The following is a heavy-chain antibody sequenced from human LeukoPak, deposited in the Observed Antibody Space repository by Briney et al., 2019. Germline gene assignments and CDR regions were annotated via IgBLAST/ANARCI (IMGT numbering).Heavy chain of an antibody. Sequence: SETLSLTCTVFGGSISSSSYYWGWIRQRPGKGLEWIGSIYYSGSTSYNPSLKSRVSMSVDTSKNQFSLKSASVTRSHPAVYYCARSAGIAAAGTSYWGQGTLVTVSS. V-gene: IGHV4-39*07. J-gene: IGHJ4*02. CDR1: GGSISSSSYY. CDR3: ARSAGIAAAGTSY. D-gene: IGHD6-13*01. CDR2: IYYSGST.